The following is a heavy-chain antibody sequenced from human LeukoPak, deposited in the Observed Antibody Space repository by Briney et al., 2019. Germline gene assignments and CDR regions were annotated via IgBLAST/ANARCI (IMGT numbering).Heavy chain of an antibody. Sequence: GGSLRLSCAASGFTFSSYSMNWVRQAPGKGLEWVSYISSSSTIYYADSVEGRFTISRDNAKNSLYLQMNSLRAEDTAVYYCARGGDPDYWGQGTLVTVSS. J-gene: IGHJ4*02. CDR1: GFTFSSYS. CDR3: ARGGDPDY. CDR2: ISSSSTI. D-gene: IGHD2-21*02. V-gene: IGHV3-48*01.